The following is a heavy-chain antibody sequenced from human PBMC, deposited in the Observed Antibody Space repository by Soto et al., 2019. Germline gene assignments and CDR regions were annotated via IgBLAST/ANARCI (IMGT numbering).Heavy chain of an antibody. CDR3: AQRTLTNWFDP. CDR1: GGSFSDFY. J-gene: IGHJ5*02. D-gene: IGHD4-4*01. V-gene: IGHV4-34*01. Sequence: SETLSLTCAVYGGSFSDFYWNWIRQSPGKGLEWIGEINHSGDTNYNPSLKGRVTISVDTSKNQFSLQLNSVTATDTAVYYCAQRTLTNWFDPWGQGTPVTVSS. CDR2: INHSGDT.